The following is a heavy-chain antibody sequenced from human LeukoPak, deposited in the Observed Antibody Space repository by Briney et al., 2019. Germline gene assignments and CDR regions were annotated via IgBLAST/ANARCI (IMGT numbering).Heavy chain of an antibody. CDR2: IYPGDSDT. V-gene: IGHV5-51*01. Sequence: GESLKISFKGSGCGFSSYWIGWVRRMPGKGLEWMGIIYPGDSDTRYSPSFQGQVTISADKSISTAYLQWSSLKASDTAIYYCARRASSWWFDYWGQGTLVTVSS. J-gene: IGHJ4*02. CDR1: GCGFSSYW. CDR3: ARRASSWWFDY. D-gene: IGHD6-13*01.